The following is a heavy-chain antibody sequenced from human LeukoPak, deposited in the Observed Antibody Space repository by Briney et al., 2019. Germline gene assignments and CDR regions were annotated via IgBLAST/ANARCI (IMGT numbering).Heavy chain of an antibody. CDR3: ARVGDILTGYYAFDI. V-gene: IGHV1-69*13. Sequence: GASVKVSCKASGGTFSSYAISWVRQAPGQGLEWMGGIIPIFGTANYAQKFQGRVTITADESTSTAYMELSSLRSEDTAVYYCARVGDILTGYYAFDIWGQGTMVTVSS. J-gene: IGHJ3*02. CDR2: IIPIFGTA. CDR1: GGTFSSYA. D-gene: IGHD3-9*01.